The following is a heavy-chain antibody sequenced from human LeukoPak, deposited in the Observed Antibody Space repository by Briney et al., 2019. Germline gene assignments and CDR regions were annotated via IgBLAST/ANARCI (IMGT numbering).Heavy chain of an antibody. CDR1: GFTFSSYG. J-gene: IGHJ4*02. CDR3: ARVGPSGHHFDY. D-gene: IGHD1-26*01. CDR2: IKQDGSEK. V-gene: IGHV3-7*01. Sequence: PGGSLRLSCAASGFTFSSYGMSWVRQAPGKGLEWVANIKQDGSEKYYVDSVKGRFTISRDNAKSSLYLQMNSLRAEDTAVYYCARVGPSGHHFDYWGQGTLVTVSS.